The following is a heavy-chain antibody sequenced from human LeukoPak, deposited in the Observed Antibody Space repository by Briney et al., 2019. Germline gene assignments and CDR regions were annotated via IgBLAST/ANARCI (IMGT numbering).Heavy chain of an antibody. Sequence: SVKVSCKASGGTFSSYAISWGRQAPGQGLEWMGGIIPIFGTANYAQKFQGRVTITTDESTSTAYMELSSLRSEDTAVYYCAVGEYSSSGVFDYWGQGTLVTVSS. CDR1: GGTFSSYA. V-gene: IGHV1-69*05. CDR2: IIPIFGTA. CDR3: AVGEYSSSGVFDY. J-gene: IGHJ4*02. D-gene: IGHD6-6*01.